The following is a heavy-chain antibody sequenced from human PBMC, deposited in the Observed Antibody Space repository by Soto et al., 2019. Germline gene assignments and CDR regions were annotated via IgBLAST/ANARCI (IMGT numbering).Heavy chain of an antibody. CDR1: GLTFSSYG. V-gene: IGHV3-30*18. CDR2: ISYDGSNK. CDR3: ANLLVVVVAATLDAFDI. Sequence: PGRSRRLSCAASGLTFSSYGMHWVRQAPGKGLEWVAVISYDGSNKYYADSVKGRFTISRDNSKNTLNLQMNSLRAEDTAVYYCANLLVVVVAATLDAFDIWGQGTMVTVSS. D-gene: IGHD2-15*01. J-gene: IGHJ3*02.